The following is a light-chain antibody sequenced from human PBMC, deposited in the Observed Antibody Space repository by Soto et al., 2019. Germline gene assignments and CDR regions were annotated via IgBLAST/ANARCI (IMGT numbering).Light chain of an antibody. CDR2: EVS. Sequence: QSVLTQPASVSGSPGQSITISCTGTSSDVGSYNLVSWYQQHPGKAPKLMIYEVSKRPSGVSNRFSGSKSGNTASLTISGLQAEDEAEYYCCSYAGSSTWVFGGGTKLTVL. V-gene: IGLV2-23*02. J-gene: IGLJ3*02. CDR3: CSYAGSSTWV. CDR1: SSDVGSYNL.